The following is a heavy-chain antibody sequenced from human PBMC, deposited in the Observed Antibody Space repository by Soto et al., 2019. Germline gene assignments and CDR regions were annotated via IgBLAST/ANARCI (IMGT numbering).Heavy chain of an antibody. CDR2: MNPNSGNT. J-gene: IGHJ4*02. Sequence: ASVKVSCKASGYTFTGYDINWVRQATGQGLEWMGWMNPNSGNTGYAQNFQGRVTMTRDNSITTAYMELTSLRSDDTAVYYCARDVVAGCFDYWGQGTLVTVSS. CDR3: ARDVVAGCFDY. CDR1: GYTFTGYD. D-gene: IGHD6-19*01. V-gene: IGHV1-8*01.